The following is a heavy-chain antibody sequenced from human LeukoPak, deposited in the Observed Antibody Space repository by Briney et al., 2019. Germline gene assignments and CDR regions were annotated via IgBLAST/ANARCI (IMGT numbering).Heavy chain of an antibody. CDR2: ISGSGGST. CDR1: GFTVSSNY. D-gene: IGHD3-3*01. V-gene: IGHV3-23*01. CDR3: AKGSAYDFWSGYHPFDY. Sequence: GGSLRLSCAASGFTVSSNYMSWVRQAPGKGLEWVSAISGSGGSTYYADSVKGRFTISRDNSKNTLYLQMNSLRAEDTAVYYCAKGSAYDFWSGYHPFDYWGQGTLVTVSS. J-gene: IGHJ4*02.